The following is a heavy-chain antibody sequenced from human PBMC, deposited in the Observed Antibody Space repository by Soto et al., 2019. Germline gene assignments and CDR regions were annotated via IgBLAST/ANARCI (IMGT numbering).Heavy chain of an antibody. V-gene: IGHV4-59*11. D-gene: IGHD2-21*02. Sequence: PSETLCLTCTVSGGSSSGHCWSCIRQPPGKGLEWIGYMYNTGSTVYNPSFKSRVAISVDTSKNQFSLKLNSVTAADTAVYYCARDLWGYRGTDWYPLDVWGEGPTVTVSS. J-gene: IGHJ6*04. CDR2: MYNTGST. CDR3: ARDLWGYRGTDWYPLDV. CDR1: GGSSSGHC.